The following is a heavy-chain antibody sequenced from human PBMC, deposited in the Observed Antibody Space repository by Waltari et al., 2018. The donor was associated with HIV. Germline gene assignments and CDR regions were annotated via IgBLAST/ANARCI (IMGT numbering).Heavy chain of an antibody. CDR2: MNPNSGNT. Sequence: QVQMVQSGADVKKPGASVKASCNAYGYTLTSYDINWVRPANGQGLEWMGWMNPNSGNTGYAQKFQGRVTMTRNTSISTAYMELSSLRSEDTAVYYCARAPYYDFWSGYPITENWFDPWGQGTLVTVSS. CDR3: ARAPYYDFWSGYPITENWFDP. CDR1: GYTLTSYD. J-gene: IGHJ5*02. V-gene: IGHV1-8*01. D-gene: IGHD3-3*01.